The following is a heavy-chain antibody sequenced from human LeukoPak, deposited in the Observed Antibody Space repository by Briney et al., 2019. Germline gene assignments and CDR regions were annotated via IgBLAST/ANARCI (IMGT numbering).Heavy chain of an antibody. V-gene: IGHV3-15*01. Sequence: GGSLRLSCAASGFTFSNAWMSWVRQAPGKGLEWVARIRADGTTDYAAPVKGRFTISRDDSMNTLSLQMDSLKTGDTAVYYCAADVPSPLAQIDYWGQGTPVTASS. CDR1: GFTFSNAW. CDR3: AADVPSPLAQIDY. CDR2: IRADGTT. J-gene: IGHJ4*02. D-gene: IGHD1-14*01.